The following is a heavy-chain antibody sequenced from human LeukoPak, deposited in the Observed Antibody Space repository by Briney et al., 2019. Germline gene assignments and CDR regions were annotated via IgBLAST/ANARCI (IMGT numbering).Heavy chain of an antibody. CDR2: IYSGGST. CDR1: GFTVSSNY. D-gene: IGHD3-3*01. CDR3: ASTIFGVVIEIDAFDI. V-gene: IGHV3-53*01. J-gene: IGHJ3*02. Sequence: PGGSLRLSCAASGFTVSSNYMSWVRQAPGKGLEWVSVIYSGGSTYYADSVKGRFTISRDNSKNTLYLQMNSLRAEDTAVYYCASTIFGVVIEIDAFDIWGQGTMVTVSS.